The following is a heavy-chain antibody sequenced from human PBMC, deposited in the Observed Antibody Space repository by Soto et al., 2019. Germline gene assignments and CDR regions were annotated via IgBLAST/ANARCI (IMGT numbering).Heavy chain of an antibody. CDR1: GFGFSSYE. CDR2: ISSSGSAT. J-gene: IGHJ1*01. CDR3: ARRLVY. V-gene: IGHV3-48*03. D-gene: IGHD6-6*01. Sequence: PVESLRLSCVASGFGFSSYERSWILQAPGKGMEWISYISSSGSATYYADSVKGRFTISRDNAQHSVYLQMNSLRADDWALYLCARRLVYWGPGNLVTV.